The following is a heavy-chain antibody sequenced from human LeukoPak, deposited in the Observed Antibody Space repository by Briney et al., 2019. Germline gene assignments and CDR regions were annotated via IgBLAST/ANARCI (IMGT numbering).Heavy chain of an antibody. D-gene: IGHD3-22*01. CDR3: YVWLENQRMDV. Sequence: LPGGSLRLSCAVSGFTVSTYWMHWVRQGPGKGLVWVSRIKSDGSGTSFADSVKGRFTISRDNVENTVYLQVNSLRAEDTAVYYCYVWLENQRMDVWGQGTTVTVSS. J-gene: IGHJ6*02. CDR2: IKSDGSGT. CDR1: GFTVSTYW. V-gene: IGHV3-74*01.